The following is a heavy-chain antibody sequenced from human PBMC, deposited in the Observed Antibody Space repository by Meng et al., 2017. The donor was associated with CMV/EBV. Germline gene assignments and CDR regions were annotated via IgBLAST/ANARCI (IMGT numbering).Heavy chain of an antibody. CDR2: IKQDGSEK. D-gene: IGHD3-3*01. Sequence: GGSLRLSCAASGFTLSSYWMSWVRQAPGEGLEWVANIKQDGSEKYYVDSVKGRFTISRDNAKNSLYLQMNSLRAEDTAVYYCARAGFLEWAFDYWGQGTVVTVSS. V-gene: IGHV3-7*01. CDR3: ARAGFLEWAFDY. CDR1: GFTLSSYW. J-gene: IGHJ4*02.